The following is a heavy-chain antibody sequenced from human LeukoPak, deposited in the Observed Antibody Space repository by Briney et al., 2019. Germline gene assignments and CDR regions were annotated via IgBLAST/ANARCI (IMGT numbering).Heavy chain of an antibody. Sequence: SETLSLTCGVSGGSTTNTNYWTWVRQPPGKGLEWIGEVNLQGSTNYNPSLMGRVAIAVDTSENHISLQLTSVTAADTAVYYCAREGGPYRPLDYSGQGTLVTVSS. CDR3: AREGGPYRPLDY. V-gene: IGHV4-4*02. J-gene: IGHJ4*02. CDR2: VNLQGST. CDR1: GGSTTNTNY.